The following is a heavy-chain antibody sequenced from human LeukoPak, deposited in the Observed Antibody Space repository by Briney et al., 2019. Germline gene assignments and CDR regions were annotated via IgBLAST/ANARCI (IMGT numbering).Heavy chain of an antibody. J-gene: IGHJ4*02. V-gene: IGHV3-23*01. Sequence: QTGGSLRLSCAAFGFIFSSYAMNWVRRAPGKGLEWVSAISGSGGRTYYADSVKGRFTISRDNSKNTLYLEVISLAAEDTAVYYCAKDDAWLRFGEWSQGTLVTVSS. D-gene: IGHD5-12*01. CDR1: GFIFSSYA. CDR2: ISGSGGRT. CDR3: AKDDAWLRFGE.